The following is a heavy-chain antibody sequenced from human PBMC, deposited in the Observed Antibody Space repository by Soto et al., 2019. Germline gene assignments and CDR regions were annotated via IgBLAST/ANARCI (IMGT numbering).Heavy chain of an antibody. CDR1: GGTFSNYS. J-gene: IGHJ5*02. CDR3: ARSREYSSGWYNCFDP. V-gene: IGHV1-69*01. Sequence: QVQLVQSGAEVKKPGSSVKVSCKAFGGTFSNYSNSWVRQAPGQGLEWLGGIVPTFGTTNYAQKFRGRVTISADESTNTVYMDLSSLRSEDTAIYYCARSREYSSGWYNCFDPWGQGTLVTVSS. D-gene: IGHD6-19*01. CDR2: IVPTFGTT.